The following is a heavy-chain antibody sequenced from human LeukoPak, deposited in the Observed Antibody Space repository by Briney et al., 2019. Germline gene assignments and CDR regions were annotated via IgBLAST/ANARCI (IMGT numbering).Heavy chain of an antibody. Sequence: GGSLRLSCAVSGFTFSSYAMSWVRQAPEKGLEWVSTISGSGGNTNYADSVKGRLTISRDNSKNTLYLQMNSLRDEDTAVYYCARLMESGYYYFDFWGQGTLVTVSS. CDR2: ISGSGGNT. J-gene: IGHJ4*02. CDR3: ARLMESGYYYFDF. V-gene: IGHV3-23*01. D-gene: IGHD3-3*01. CDR1: GFTFSSYA.